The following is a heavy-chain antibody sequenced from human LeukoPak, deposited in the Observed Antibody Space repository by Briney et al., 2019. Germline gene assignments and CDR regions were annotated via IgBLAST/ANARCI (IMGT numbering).Heavy chain of an antibody. D-gene: IGHD3-22*01. CDR3: ARADYYDSNGPAYFQH. CDR1: GGTFNNFA. Sequence: PRASVTVSCKASGGTFNNFAISWVRQAPGQGLEWVGGIIPMSGTANYAQKFQGRVTITADESTSTAYMELSSLRSDDTAVYYCARADYYDSNGPAYFQHWGQGTLVTVSS. CDR2: IIPMSGTA. J-gene: IGHJ1*01. V-gene: IGHV1-69*13.